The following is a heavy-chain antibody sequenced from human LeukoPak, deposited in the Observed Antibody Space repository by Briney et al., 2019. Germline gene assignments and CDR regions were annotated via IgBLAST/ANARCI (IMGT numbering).Heavy chain of an antibody. Sequence: SETLSLTCTVSGGSISSYYWSWIRQPAGKGLEWIGRIYTSGSTNYNPSLKSRVTMSVDTSKNQFSLKLSSVTAADTAVYYCARVFYGDYESLYYFDYWGQGTLVTVSS. CDR3: ARVFYGDYESLYYFDY. D-gene: IGHD4-17*01. CDR1: GGSISSYY. CDR2: IYTSGST. J-gene: IGHJ4*02. V-gene: IGHV4-4*07.